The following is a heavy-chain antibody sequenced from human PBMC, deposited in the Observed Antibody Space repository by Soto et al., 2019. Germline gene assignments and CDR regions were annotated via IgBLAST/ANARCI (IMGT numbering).Heavy chain of an antibody. J-gene: IGHJ4*02. V-gene: IGHV1-18*01. CDR1: GYTFTSYG. Sequence: AASVKVSCKASGYTFTSYGISWVRQAPGQGLEWMGWISAYNGNTNYAQKLQGRVTMTTDTSTSTAYMELRSLRSDDTAVYYCATFRKRGYYDSSGYYPFDYWGQGTLVTVSS. CDR2: ISAYNGNT. D-gene: IGHD3-22*01. CDR3: ATFRKRGYYDSSGYYPFDY.